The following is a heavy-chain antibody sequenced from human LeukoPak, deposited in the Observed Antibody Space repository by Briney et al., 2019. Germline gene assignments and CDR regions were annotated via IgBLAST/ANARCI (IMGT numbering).Heavy chain of an antibody. V-gene: IGHV4-39*01. CDR3: ARYCSSTSCSLFDY. CDR1: GGSISSSSYY. J-gene: IGHJ4*02. CDR2: IYYSGST. D-gene: IGHD2-2*01. Sequence: SETLSLTCTVSGGSISSSSYYWGWIRQPPGKGLEWIGSIYYSGSTYYNPSLKSRVTISVDTSKNQFSLKPSSVTAADTAVYYCARYCSSTSCSLFDYWGQGTLVTVSS.